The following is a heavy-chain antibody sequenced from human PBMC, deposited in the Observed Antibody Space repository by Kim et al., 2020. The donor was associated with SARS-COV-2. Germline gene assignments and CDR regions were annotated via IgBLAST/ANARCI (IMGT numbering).Heavy chain of an antibody. Sequence: YYADAVTGRFTLSRANSKNTLSLQMHSPRAEDTAVYYCAKEGDDGRYNFDHWGQGTLVTVSS. V-gene: IGHV3-30*02. D-gene: IGHD1-20*01. J-gene: IGHJ4*02. CDR3: AKEGDDGRYNFDH.